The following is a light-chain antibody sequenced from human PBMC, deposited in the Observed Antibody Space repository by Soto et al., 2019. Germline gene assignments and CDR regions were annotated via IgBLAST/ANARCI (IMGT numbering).Light chain of an antibody. J-gene: IGKJ1*01. CDR2: GAS. Sequence: EIVLTQSPCTLSLSPGERATLSCSASQSVSNNYLAWYQQKPVQAPRLLIYGASNRATGIPDRFSGSGSGTEFTLTISSLQPDDFATYYCQHYNSYSEAFGQGTKVDIK. CDR1: QSVSNNY. V-gene: IGKV3-20*01. CDR3: QHYNSYSEA.